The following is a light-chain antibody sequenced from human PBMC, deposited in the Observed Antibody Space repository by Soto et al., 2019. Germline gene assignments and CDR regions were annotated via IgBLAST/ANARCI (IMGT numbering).Light chain of an antibody. J-gene: IGLJ1*01. CDR1: SSDVGSYNL. V-gene: IGLV2-23*01. CDR3: CSYAGSSTLL. Sequence: QSVLTQPASVSGSPGQSITISCTGTSSDVGSYNLVSWYQQHPGKAPKLMIYEVSKRPSGVSNRFSGSKSGNTASLTISGLQAEYESDYYCCSYAGSSTLLFGTGTKVTVL. CDR2: EVS.